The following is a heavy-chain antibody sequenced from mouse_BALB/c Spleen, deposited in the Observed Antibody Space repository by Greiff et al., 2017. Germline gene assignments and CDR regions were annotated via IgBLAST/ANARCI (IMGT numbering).Heavy chain of an antibody. CDR1: GYSITSGYY. CDR3: AREKGGYYGSSGGFFAY. V-gene: IGHV3-6*02. CDR2: ISYDGSN. Sequence: EVQVVESGPGLVKPSQSLSLTCSVTGYSITSGYYWNWIRQFPGNKLEWMGYISYDGSNNYNPSLKNRISITRDTSKNQFFLKLNSVTTEDTATYYCAREKGGYYGSSGGFFAYWGQGTLVTVSA. D-gene: IGHD1-1*01. J-gene: IGHJ3*01.